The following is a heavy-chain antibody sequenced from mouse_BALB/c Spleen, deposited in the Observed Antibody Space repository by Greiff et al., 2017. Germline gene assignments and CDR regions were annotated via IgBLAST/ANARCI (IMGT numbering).Heavy chain of an antibody. Sequence: EVKLVESGGGLVQPGGSLKLSCAASGFTFSSYTMSWVRQTPEKRLEWVAYISNGGGSTYYPDTVKGRFTISRDNAKNTLYLQMSSLKSEDTAMYYCARYDYDPYYYAMDYWGQGTSVTVSS. CDR3: ARYDYDPYYYAMDY. CDR2: ISNGGGST. D-gene: IGHD2-4*01. V-gene: IGHV5-12-2*01. CDR1: GFTFSSYT. J-gene: IGHJ4*01.